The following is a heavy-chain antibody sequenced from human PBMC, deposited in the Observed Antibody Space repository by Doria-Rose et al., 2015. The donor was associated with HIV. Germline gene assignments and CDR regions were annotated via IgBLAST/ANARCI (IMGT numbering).Heavy chain of an antibody. J-gene: IGHJ4*02. V-gene: IGHV4-4*07. Sequence: QAAGKGLERIGRIYSTGSTNYNPSLQSRVTISIDTSRSQFSLSLRSVTAADTAFYFCARDRGDYWGRGALVTVTS. CDR2: IYSTGST. CDR3: ARDRGDY.